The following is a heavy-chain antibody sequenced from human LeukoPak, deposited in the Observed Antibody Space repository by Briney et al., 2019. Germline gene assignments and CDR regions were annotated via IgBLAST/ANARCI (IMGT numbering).Heavy chain of an antibody. CDR1: GFTFSSYS. CDR2: ISYDGSNK. Sequence: GGSLRLSCAASGFTFSSYSMSWVRQAPGKGLEWVAVISYDGSNKYYADSVKGRFTISRDNSKNTLYLQMNSLRAEDTAVYYCAKNQAYCSSTSCPQPLNWFDPWGQGTLVTVSS. CDR3: AKNQAYCSSTSCPQPLNWFDP. J-gene: IGHJ5*02. V-gene: IGHV3-30*18. D-gene: IGHD2-2*01.